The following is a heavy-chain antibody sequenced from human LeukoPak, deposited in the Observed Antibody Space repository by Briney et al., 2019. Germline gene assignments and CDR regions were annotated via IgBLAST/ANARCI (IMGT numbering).Heavy chain of an antibody. Sequence: ASVKVSCKASGYTFTSYGISWVRQAPGQGLEWMGWISAYNGNTNYAQKLQGRVTMTTDTSTSTAYMELSSLRSDDTAVYYCARGGYSSGWYAGRAFDIWGQGTMVTVSS. J-gene: IGHJ3*02. D-gene: IGHD6-19*01. CDR1: GYTFTSYG. CDR2: ISAYNGNT. V-gene: IGHV1-18*01. CDR3: ARGGYSSGWYAGRAFDI.